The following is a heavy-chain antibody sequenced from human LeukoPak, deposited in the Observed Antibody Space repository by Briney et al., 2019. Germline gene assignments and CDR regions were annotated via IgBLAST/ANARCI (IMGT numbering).Heavy chain of an antibody. Sequence: SVKVSCKASGGTFSSYAISWVRQAPGQGLEWMGGIIPIFGTANYAQKFQGRVTITADESTSTAYMELSSLRSEDTAVYYCAREARIAAAGPPNWFDPWGQGTLVTVSS. CDR2: IIPIFGTA. J-gene: IGHJ5*02. CDR3: AREARIAAAGPPNWFDP. CDR1: GGTFSSYA. D-gene: IGHD6-13*01. V-gene: IGHV1-69*13.